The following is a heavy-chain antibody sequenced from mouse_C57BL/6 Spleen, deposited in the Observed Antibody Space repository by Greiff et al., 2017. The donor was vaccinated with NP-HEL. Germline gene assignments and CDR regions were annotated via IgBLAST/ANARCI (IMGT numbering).Heavy chain of an antibody. V-gene: IGHV5-17*01. J-gene: IGHJ4*01. CDR1: GFTFSDYG. Sequence: EVQVVESGGGLVKPGGSLKLSCAASGFTFSDYGMHWVRQAPEKGLEWVAYISSGSSTIYYADTVKGRFTISRDNAKNTLFLQMTSLRSEDTAVYYCASMYYGSGYAMDYWGQGTSVTVSS. CDR3: ASMYYGSGYAMDY. CDR2: ISSGSSTI. D-gene: IGHD1-1*01.